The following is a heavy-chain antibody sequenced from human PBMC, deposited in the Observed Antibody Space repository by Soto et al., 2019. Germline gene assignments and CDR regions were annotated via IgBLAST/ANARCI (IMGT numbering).Heavy chain of an antibody. D-gene: IGHD6-6*01. J-gene: IGHJ4*02. CDR2: IYYSGST. CDR1: GGSINSSSYY. V-gene: IGHV4-39*01. Sequence: SETLSLTCTVSGGSINSSSYYWGWIRQPPGKGLEWIGSIYYSGSTYYNPSLKSRVTISVDTSKNQFSLKLSSVTAADTAVYYCARHRSYSSYDYWGQGTLVTVSS. CDR3: ARHRSYSSYDY.